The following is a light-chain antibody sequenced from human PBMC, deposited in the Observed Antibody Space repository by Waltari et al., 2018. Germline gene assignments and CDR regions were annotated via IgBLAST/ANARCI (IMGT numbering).Light chain of an antibody. CDR1: ALPKLY. CDR2: KDT. Sequence: SYDLTQPPSVSVSPGQTARITCSGNALPKLYSYWYQQKPGQAPLLLIYKDTQRASGNPERFAGSTPETTVTLTISGVQAEDAADYYCQSADTDFANHVLFGGGTQLTVL. V-gene: IGLV3-25*03. CDR3: QSADTDFANHVL. J-gene: IGLJ2*01.